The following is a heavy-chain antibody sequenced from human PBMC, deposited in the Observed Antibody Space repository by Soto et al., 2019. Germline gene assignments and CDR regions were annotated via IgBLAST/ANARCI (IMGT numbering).Heavy chain of an antibody. CDR1: GGTFSSYT. J-gene: IGHJ4*02. Sequence: QVQLVQSGAEVKKPGSSVKVSCKASGGTFSSYTISWVRQAPGQGLEWMGRIIPILGIANYAQKFQGRVTITGEKPTTTAYRELSSLRSEDTAVYYCARERNYYDSVGYSPDYWGKGTLVPVSS. CDR2: IIPILGIA. V-gene: IGHV1-69*08. CDR3: ARERNYYDSVGYSPDY. D-gene: IGHD3-22*01.